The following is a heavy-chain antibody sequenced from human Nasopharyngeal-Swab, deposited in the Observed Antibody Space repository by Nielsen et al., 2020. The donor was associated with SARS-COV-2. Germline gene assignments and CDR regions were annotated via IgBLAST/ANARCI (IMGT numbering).Heavy chain of an antibody. D-gene: IGHD3-3*01. CDR1: GFTFNNYG. V-gene: IGHV3-30*03. CDR3: AEYDFWSGYGY. J-gene: IGHJ4*02. Sequence: GESLKISCAASGFTFNNYGMHWVRQAPGKGLEWVAVISYDGSNKYYADSVKGRFTISRDNSKNTLYLQMNSLRAEDTAVYYCAEYDFWSGYGYWGQGTLVTVSS. CDR2: ISYDGSNK.